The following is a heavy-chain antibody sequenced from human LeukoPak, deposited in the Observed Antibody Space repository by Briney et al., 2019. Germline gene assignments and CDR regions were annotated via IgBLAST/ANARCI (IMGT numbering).Heavy chain of an antibody. J-gene: IGHJ4*02. CDR1: RFTFRNYA. V-gene: IGHV3-30*04. CDR3: ARDVQPGDGKIPPYIDY. D-gene: IGHD1-14*01. CDR2: LSHDSSDK. Sequence: PGKSLRLSCAASRFTFRNYAMHWVRQAPGKGLEWVAVLSHDSSDKFFADSVQGRFTISRDNSKSSLYLQMSSLRPEDTALYYCARDVQPGDGKIPPYIDYWGQGTLVTVSS.